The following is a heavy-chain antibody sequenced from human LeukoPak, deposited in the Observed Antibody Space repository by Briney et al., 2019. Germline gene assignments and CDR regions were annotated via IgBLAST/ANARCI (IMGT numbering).Heavy chain of an antibody. CDR2: IYYSGST. J-gene: IGHJ4*02. V-gene: IGHV4-31*03. Sequence: SQTLSLTCTVSGRSMSSGGYYWSWIRQHPGKGLEWIGYIYYSGSTYYNPSLKSRVTISVDTSKNQFSLKLSSVTAADTAVYYCARGLIPATDNYFDYWGQGTLVTVSS. CDR3: ARGLIPATDNYFDY. D-gene: IGHD2-2*01. CDR1: GRSMSSGGYY.